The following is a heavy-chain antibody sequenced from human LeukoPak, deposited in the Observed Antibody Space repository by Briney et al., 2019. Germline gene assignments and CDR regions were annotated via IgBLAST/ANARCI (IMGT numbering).Heavy chain of an antibody. Sequence: GGSLRFSCAASGFTFSSYGMHWVRQAPGKGLEWVAVIWYDGSNKYYADSVKGRFTISRDNSKNTLYLQMNSLRAEDTAVYYCAKDYDILTGYHAPSDYWGQGTLVTVSS. CDR2: IWYDGSNK. CDR1: GFTFSSYG. J-gene: IGHJ4*02. D-gene: IGHD3-9*01. CDR3: AKDYDILTGYHAPSDY. V-gene: IGHV3-33*06.